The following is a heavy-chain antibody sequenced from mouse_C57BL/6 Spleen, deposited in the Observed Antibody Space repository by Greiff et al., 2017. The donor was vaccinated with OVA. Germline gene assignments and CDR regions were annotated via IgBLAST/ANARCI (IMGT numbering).Heavy chain of an antibody. CDR2: INPNNGGT. V-gene: IGHV1-22*01. J-gene: IGHJ2*01. D-gene: IGHD1-1*01. CDR3: ARGTTVVATGY. CDR1: GYTFTDYN. Sequence: EVQLQQSGPELVKPGASVKMSCKASGYTFTDYNMHWVKQSPGKSLEWIGYINPNNGGTSYNQKFKGKATLTVNKSSSTAYMELRSLTSEDSAVYYCARGTTVVATGYWGQGTTLTVSS.